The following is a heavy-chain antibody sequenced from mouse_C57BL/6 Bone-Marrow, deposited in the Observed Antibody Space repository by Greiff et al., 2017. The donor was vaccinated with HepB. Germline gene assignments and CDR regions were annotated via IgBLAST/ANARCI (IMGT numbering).Heavy chain of an antibody. CDR2: IWRGGST. Sequence: VKLMESGPGLVQPSQSLSITCTVSGFSLTSYGVHWVRQSPGKGLEWLGVIWRGGSTDYNAAFMSRLSITKDNSKSQVFFKMNSLQADDTAIYYCAKPYTQGYYAMDYWGQGTSVTVSS. J-gene: IGHJ4*01. D-gene: IGHD2-12*01. CDR3: AKPYTQGYYAMDY. V-gene: IGHV2-5*01. CDR1: GFSLTSYG.